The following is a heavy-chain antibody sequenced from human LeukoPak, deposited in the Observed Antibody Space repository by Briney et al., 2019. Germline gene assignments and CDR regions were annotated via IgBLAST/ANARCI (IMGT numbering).Heavy chain of an antibody. J-gene: IGHJ5*02. CDR3: ARCSGGSCYSEDWFDP. D-gene: IGHD2-15*01. CDR2: ISAYSGNT. CDR1: GGTFSSYA. V-gene: IGHV1-18*01. Sequence: GSSVKVSCKASGGTFSSYAISWVLQAPGQGLEWMGWISAYSGNTNYAQKLQGRVTMTTDTSTSTAYMELRSLRSHDTAVYYCARCSGGSCYSEDWFDPWGQGTLVTVSS.